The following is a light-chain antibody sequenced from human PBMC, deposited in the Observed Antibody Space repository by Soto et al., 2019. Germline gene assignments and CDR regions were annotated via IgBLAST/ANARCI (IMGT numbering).Light chain of an antibody. J-gene: IGKJ2*01. CDR1: QSVSRRF. CDR3: QQYGSSPYT. Sequence: EIVLTQSPGTLSLSPGERATLSCRASQSVSRRFLAWYQQKPGQAPRLLMYGASSRATGIPDRFSGTGSGTDFTLTISRREPEDFAVYYCQQYGSSPYTFGLGTKLEIK. CDR2: GAS. V-gene: IGKV3-20*01.